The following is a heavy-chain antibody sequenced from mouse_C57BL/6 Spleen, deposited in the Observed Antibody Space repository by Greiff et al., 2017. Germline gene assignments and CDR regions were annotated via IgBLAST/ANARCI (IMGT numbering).Heavy chain of an antibody. J-gene: IGHJ3*01. CDR1: GYAFSSSW. CDR3: ARCPYSNLFAY. CDR2: IYPGDGDT. Sequence: QVQLQQSGPELVKPGASVKISCKASGYAFSSSWMNWVKQRPGKGLEWIGRIYPGDGDTNYNGKFKGKATLTADKSSSTAYMQLSSLTSEDSAVYFCARCPYSNLFAYWGQGTLVTVSA. V-gene: IGHV1-82*01. D-gene: IGHD2-5*01.